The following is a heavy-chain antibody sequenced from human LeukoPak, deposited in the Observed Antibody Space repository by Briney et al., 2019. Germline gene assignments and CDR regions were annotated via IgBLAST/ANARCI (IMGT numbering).Heavy chain of an antibody. CDR2: ISGSGGST. CDR1: GFTFSSYA. V-gene: IGHV3-23*01. D-gene: IGHD3-22*01. J-gene: IGHJ5*02. CDR3: AKLTYYYDSSGYNWFDP. Sequence: PGRSLRLSCAASGFTFSSYAMSWVRQAPGKGLEWVSAISGSGGSTYYADSVKGRFTISRDNSKNTLYLQMNSLRAEDTAVYYCAKLTYYYDSSGYNWFDPWGQGTLVTVSS.